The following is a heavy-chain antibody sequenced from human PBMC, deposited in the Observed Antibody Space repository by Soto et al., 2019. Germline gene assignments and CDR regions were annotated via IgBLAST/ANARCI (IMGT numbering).Heavy chain of an antibody. CDR1: GFTFRTYA. Sequence: GGSLRLSCAASGFTFRTYAMHWVRQAPGKGLEWVALISNDGGNKYFADSVKGRFTISRDNSENTLYLQMNSLRAEDTAVYYCAKDKSGLLGCTTCFAGMDVWGQGTTVTVSS. J-gene: IGHJ6*02. D-gene: IGHD2-2*01. CDR2: ISNDGGNK. CDR3: AKDKSGLLGCTTCFAGMDV. V-gene: IGHV3-30*18.